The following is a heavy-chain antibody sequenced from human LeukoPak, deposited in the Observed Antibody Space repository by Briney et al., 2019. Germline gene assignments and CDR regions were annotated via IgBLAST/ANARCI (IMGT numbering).Heavy chain of an antibody. CDR3: ARHGDGFYHGMDV. D-gene: IGHD4-17*01. J-gene: IGHJ6*01. V-gene: IGHV3-21*01. CDR1: DFTFSRYS. CDR2: ISSGGHNI. Sequence: GGSLRLSCAASDFTFSRYSMNWFRQAPGGGLEWVSSISSGGHNIYYADPVKGRFTISRDNAKNSLSLQMNSLRVEDTAVYYCARHGDGFYHGMDVWGQGTTVTVSS.